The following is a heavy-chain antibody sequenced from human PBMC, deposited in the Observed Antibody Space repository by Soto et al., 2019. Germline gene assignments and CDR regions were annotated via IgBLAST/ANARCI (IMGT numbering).Heavy chain of an antibody. Sequence: QVQLVQSGGEVKKPGASVKVSCKASGYTLNTYYMHWVRQAPGQGPEWMGIINPRGGGTTYAQNFQDRVTMTSDTSSSTVYMELSSLRSEDTAVYYCARGGGFSPYYYNLDVW. J-gene: IGHJ6*01. D-gene: IGHD2-15*01. CDR3: ARGGGFSPYYYNLDV. V-gene: IGHV1-46*02. CDR2: INPRGGGT. CDR1: GYTLNTYY.